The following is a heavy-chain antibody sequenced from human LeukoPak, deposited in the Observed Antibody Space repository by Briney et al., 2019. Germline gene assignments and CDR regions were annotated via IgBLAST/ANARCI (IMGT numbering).Heavy chain of an antibody. CDR1: GFTLSDYY. CDR3: AREAGYCSSTSCSYYYYMDV. J-gene: IGHJ6*03. D-gene: IGHD2-2*03. V-gene: IGHV3-11*04. CDR2: IRSSGSTT. Sequence: GGSLRLSCAASGFTLSDYYMTWVRQAPGRGLEWVSYIRSSGSTTYYADSAKGRFTISTDSATNSPFLQLNGLRAEATAVYYCAREAGYCSSTSCSYYYYMDVWGKGNTVTVSS.